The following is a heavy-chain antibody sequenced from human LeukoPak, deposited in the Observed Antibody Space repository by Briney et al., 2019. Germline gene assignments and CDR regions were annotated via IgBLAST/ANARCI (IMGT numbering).Heavy chain of an antibody. J-gene: IGHJ4*02. CDR3: ARDWGNRFEY. Sequence: GGSLRLSCAASGFTLSSSAMHWVRQAPGKGLEWVAAISYDGNNKYYADSVKGRFTFSRDNSKNTLYLQMNSLRAEDTAVYYCARDWGNRFEYWGQGTLVTVSS. CDR1: GFTLSSSA. CDR2: ISYDGNNK. V-gene: IGHV3-30-3*01. D-gene: IGHD1-14*01.